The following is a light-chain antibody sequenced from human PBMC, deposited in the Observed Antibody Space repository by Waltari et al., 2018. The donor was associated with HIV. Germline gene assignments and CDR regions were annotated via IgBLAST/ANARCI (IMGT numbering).Light chain of an antibody. CDR2: WAS. Sequence: DIVMTQSPDSLAVSLGESATINCESSQSVLYSPNNKNYLAWYQQKPGQPPTLLLYWASTRESAFPGRFSGSGSGTDFTLTSSSLQAEDVAVYYCQQYYSTPLTFGGGTKVEIK. J-gene: IGKJ4*01. CDR3: QQYYSTPLT. CDR1: QSVLYSPNNKNY. V-gene: IGKV4-1*01.